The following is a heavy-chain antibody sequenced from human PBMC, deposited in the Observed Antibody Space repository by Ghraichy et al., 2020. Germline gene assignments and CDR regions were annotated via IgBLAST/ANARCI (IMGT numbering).Heavy chain of an antibody. CDR1: GFSLSNARMG. J-gene: IGHJ6*02. CDR2: IFSNDEK. CDR3: ARIDYSYDFWSGYYDYYYSMDV. D-gene: IGHD3-3*01. Sequence: SGPTLVKPTETLTLTCTVSGFSLSNARMGVSWIRQPPGKALEWLAHIFSNDEKSYSTSLKTRLTISKDTSKSQVILTMTNMDPVDKATYYWARIDYSYDFWSGYYDYYYSMDVWGQGTTVTVSS. V-gene: IGHV2-26*01.